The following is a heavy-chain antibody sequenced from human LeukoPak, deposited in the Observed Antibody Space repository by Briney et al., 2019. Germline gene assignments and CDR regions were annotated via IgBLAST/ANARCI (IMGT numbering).Heavy chain of an antibody. Sequence: GGSLRLSCAASGFTFSSYAMSWVRQAPGKGLEWVPAISGSGGSTYYADSVKGRFTISRDNSKNTLYLQMNSLRAEDTAVYYCAKSSNAVVVAAEFDPWGQGTLVTVSS. CDR1: GFTFSSYA. J-gene: IGHJ5*02. CDR3: AKSSNAVVVAAEFDP. V-gene: IGHV3-23*01. CDR2: ISGSGGST. D-gene: IGHD2-15*01.